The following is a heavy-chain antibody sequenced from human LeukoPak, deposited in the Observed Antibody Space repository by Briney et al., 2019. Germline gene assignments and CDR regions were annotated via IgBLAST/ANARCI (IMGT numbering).Heavy chain of an antibody. CDR2: IGSSGRYI. J-gene: IGHJ2*01. CDR1: GFTFSSYS. Sequence: GGSLRLSCAASGFTFSSYSMNWVRQAPGKGLEWVSSIGSSGRYIYYADSFKGRFTISRDNAKNSLYLQMNGLGAEDTAVYYCTRPGQTYWYFDLWGRGTLVTVS. V-gene: IGHV3-21*01. CDR3: TRPGQTYWYFDL.